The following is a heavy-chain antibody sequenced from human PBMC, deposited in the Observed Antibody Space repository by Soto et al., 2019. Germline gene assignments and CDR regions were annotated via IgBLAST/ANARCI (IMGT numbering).Heavy chain of an antibody. Sequence: QVQLVESGGGVVKPGRSLRLSCVASGFTLSHYDMNWDRQAPGKGLEWVAVVSYDGSNKYYGDSVRGRFTISRDNSKNTLYLQMNSLRAEDTAVYYFAIGELINPQLFEFWGQGALVTVSS. CDR3: AIGELINPQLFEF. D-gene: IGHD1-26*01. V-gene: IGHV3-30*03. CDR1: GFTLSHYD. J-gene: IGHJ4*02. CDR2: VSYDGSNK.